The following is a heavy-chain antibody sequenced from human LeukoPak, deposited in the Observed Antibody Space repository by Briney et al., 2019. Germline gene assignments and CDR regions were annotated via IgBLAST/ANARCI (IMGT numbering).Heavy chain of an antibody. CDR2: MNPNSGGT. J-gene: IGHJ5*02. CDR1: GYTFTSYD. D-gene: IGHD2-2*01. V-gene: IGHV1-2*02. CDR3: ARLGRCSSTSCHR. Sequence: ASVKVSCRASGYTFTSYDINWVRQATGQGLEWMGWMNPNSGGTNYAQKFQGRVTMTRDTSISTAYMELSRLRSDDTAVYYCARLGRCSSTSCHRWGQGTLVTVSS.